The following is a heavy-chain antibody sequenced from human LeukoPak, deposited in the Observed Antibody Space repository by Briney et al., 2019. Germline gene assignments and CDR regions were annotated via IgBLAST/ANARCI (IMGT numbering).Heavy chain of an antibody. D-gene: IGHD3-10*01. CDR1: GGSFSGYY. CDR3: ARAGFREFDY. V-gene: IGHV4-34*01. CDR2: INHSGST. Sequence: SETLSLTCAVYGGSFSGYYWSWLRQPPGKGLEWIGEINHSGSTDYNPSLKSRVTISVDTSKNQFSLKLSSVTAADTAVYYCARAGFREFDYWGQGTLVTVSS. J-gene: IGHJ4*02.